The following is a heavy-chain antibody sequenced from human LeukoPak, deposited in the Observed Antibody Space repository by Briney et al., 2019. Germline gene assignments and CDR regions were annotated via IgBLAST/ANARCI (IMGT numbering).Heavy chain of an antibody. CDR3: ANPKNDYGDQYNYFDP. CDR2: ISGSGGST. J-gene: IGHJ5*02. D-gene: IGHD4-17*01. Sequence: GGSLRLSCAASGFTFSSYAMSWVRQAPGKGLEWVSVISGSGGSTYSADSVKGRFAISRDNSKNTLYLQMNSLRAEDTAVYYCANPKNDYGDQYNYFDPWGQGTLVTVSS. CDR1: GFTFSSYA. V-gene: IGHV3-23*01.